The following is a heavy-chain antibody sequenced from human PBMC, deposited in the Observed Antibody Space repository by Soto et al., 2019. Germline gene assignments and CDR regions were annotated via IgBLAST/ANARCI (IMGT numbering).Heavy chain of an antibody. V-gene: IGHV4-59*08. CDR1: SGPSSSHN. CDR2: IYYTGST. D-gene: IGHD3-10*01. CDR3: VRQGIGDLHGLVEV. Sequence: QVQLQQSGPGLVKPSETLSLTCTVSSGPSSSHNWGWIRQPPGRGLEWIGYIYYTGSTSYNPSLKSRVTISADTSTNHLSLTLSSVTAADTAVYYCVRQGIGDLHGLVEVWGQGTRVSVSS. J-gene: IGHJ6*02.